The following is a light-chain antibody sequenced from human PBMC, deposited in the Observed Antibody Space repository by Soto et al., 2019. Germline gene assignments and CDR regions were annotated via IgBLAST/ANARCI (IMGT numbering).Light chain of an antibody. V-gene: IGLV1-40*01. Sequence: QSVLTQPPSVSGAPGQRVTISCTGSSSNIGAEHGIRWYQHLPGTAPKLLIYGVNSRPSGVPDRFSGSKSGSSASLAIAGLQAEDEADYYCQSYDDSLGGFYVFGTGTKLTVL. CDR2: GVN. CDR3: QSYDDSLGGFYV. CDR1: SSNIGAEHG. J-gene: IGLJ1*01.